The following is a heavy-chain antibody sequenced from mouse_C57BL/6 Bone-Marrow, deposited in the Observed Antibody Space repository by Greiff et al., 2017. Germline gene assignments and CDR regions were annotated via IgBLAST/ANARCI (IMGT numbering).Heavy chain of an antibody. CDR2: ISSGSSTI. D-gene: IGHD2-3*01. J-gene: IGHJ3*01. Sequence: EVQGVESGGGLVKPGGSLKLSCAASGFTFGDYGMHWVRQAPEKGLEWVAYISSGSSTIYYADTVKGRFTISRDNAKTTLFLQMTSLRSEDTAMYYCARVGYYSAWFAYWGQGTLVTVSA. CDR3: ARVGYYSAWFAY. CDR1: GFTFGDYG. V-gene: IGHV5-17*01.